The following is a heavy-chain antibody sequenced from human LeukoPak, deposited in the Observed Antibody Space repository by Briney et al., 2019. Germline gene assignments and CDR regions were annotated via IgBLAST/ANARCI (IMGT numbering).Heavy chain of an antibody. CDR1: GGSFSGYY. D-gene: IGHD6-13*01. J-gene: IGHJ4*02. CDR2: IYYSGST. CDR3: ARHRGIAAAGSYNN. Sequence: SETLSLTCAVYGGSFSGYYWSWIRQPPGKGLEWIGSIYYSGSTYYNPSLKGRVTISVDTSKNQFSLKLSSVTAADTAVYCCARHRGIAAAGSYNNWGQGTLVTVSS. V-gene: IGHV4-34*01.